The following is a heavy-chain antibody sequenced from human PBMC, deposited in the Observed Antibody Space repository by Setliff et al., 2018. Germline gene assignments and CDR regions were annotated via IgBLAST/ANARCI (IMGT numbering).Heavy chain of an antibody. Sequence: GGSLRLSCAASGFTFSTYRMHWVRQAPGKGLEWVAVIWDDGGNKYHADSVKGRFTISRDNSKNTLYLQMNNLKTEDTATYYCTSAKLERRTGHHYYMDVWGKGTTVTVSS. J-gene: IGHJ6*03. CDR3: TSAKLERRTGHHYYMDV. D-gene: IGHD1-1*01. CDR2: IWDDGGNK. CDR1: GFTFSTYR. V-gene: IGHV3-33*08.